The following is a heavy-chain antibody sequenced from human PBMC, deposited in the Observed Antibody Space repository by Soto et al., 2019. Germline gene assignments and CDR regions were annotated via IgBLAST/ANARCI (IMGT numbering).Heavy chain of an antibody. D-gene: IGHD3-3*01. J-gene: IGHJ6*02. CDR3: ASCGYDFWSGYYSGGRYYYVIYV. Sequence: SETLSLTCAVYGGSFSGYYRTCIRQPPGKGLEWIGEINHSGSTNYNPSLKSRVTISVDTSKNQFSLKLSSVTAADTAVYYCASCGYDFWSGYYSGGRYYYVIYVWGQGTTVTVS. CDR1: GGSFSGYY. V-gene: IGHV4-34*01. CDR2: INHSGST.